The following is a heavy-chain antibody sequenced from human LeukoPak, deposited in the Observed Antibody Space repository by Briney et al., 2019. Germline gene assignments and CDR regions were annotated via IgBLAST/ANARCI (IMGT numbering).Heavy chain of an antibody. J-gene: IGHJ3*02. V-gene: IGHV3-23*01. Sequence: GGSLRLSCAAFGLTFSDYDMNWARQAPGKGLEWVSGITGSGGSTACAEYVKGRFGISRDNSKNTLYLEMNNLRAEDTAVYYCGKVPWRSSGGYDIWGPGTMVTVSS. CDR3: GKVPWRSSGGYDI. D-gene: IGHD3-22*01. CDR1: GLTFSDYD. CDR2: ITGSGGST.